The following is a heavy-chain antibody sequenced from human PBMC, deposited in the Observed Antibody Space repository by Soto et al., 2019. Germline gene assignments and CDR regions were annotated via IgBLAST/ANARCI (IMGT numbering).Heavy chain of an antibody. V-gene: IGHV1-8*01. CDR3: ARVKGDGVVIWVYYFDY. J-gene: IGHJ4*02. CDR1: GYTFTSYD. Sequence: ASVKVSCKASGYTFTSYDINWVRQATGQGLEWMGWMNPNSGNTGYAQKFQGRVTMTRNTSISTAYMELSSLRSEDTAVYYCARVKGDGVVIWVYYFDYWGQGTLVTVSS. D-gene: IGHD3-3*01. CDR2: MNPNSGNT.